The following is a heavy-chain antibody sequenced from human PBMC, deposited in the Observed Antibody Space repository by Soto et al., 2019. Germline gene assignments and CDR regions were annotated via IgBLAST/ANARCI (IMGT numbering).Heavy chain of an antibody. J-gene: IGHJ1*01. CDR3: AREENCRGGTCYSEYFHH. D-gene: IGHD2-15*01. CDR2: VNPSGGSA. Sequence: QVQLVQSGAEVKKPGASVKVSCKTSGYSFTAYSMHWVRQAPGQGLEWMGVVNPSGGSAHYAQSFDGRVSLTRDTSTSTFYMELSSLRSEDTAVYYCAREENCRGGTCYSEYFHHWGQGTLVTDSS. CDR1: GYSFTAYS. V-gene: IGHV1-46*01.